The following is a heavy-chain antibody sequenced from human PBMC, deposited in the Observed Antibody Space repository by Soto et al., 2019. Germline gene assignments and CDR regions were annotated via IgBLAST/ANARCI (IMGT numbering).Heavy chain of an antibody. CDR3: AAGGGLPRYY. J-gene: IGHJ4*02. Sequence: PSETLSLTCTVSGGSFSSTSYYWGWIRQPPGKGLEWIGSIYYSGSTYYNPSLKSRVTISVDRSKNQFSLKLSSVTAADTAVYYCAAGGGLPRYYWGQGTLVTVSS. D-gene: IGHD5-12*01. CDR1: GGSFSSTSYY. CDR2: IYYSGST. V-gene: IGHV4-39*07.